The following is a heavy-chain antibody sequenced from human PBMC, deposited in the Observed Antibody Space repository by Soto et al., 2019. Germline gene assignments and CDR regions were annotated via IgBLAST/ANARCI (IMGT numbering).Heavy chain of an antibody. CDR3: AREYTAWPLAYGLDV. V-gene: IGHV3-21*01. J-gene: IGHJ6*02. CDR2: ISSRSDI. CDR1: GFTFSTYS. Sequence: PGGSLRLSCVGSGFTFSTYSINWVRQAPGKGLEWVSSISSRSDIYYADSVKGRLTISRDKAHNSVSLQMNSLRAEDTAVYYCAREYTAWPLAYGLDVWGQGTTVTVSS. D-gene: IGHD2-2*02.